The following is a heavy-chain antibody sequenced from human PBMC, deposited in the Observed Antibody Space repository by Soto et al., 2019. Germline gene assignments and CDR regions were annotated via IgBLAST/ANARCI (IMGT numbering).Heavy chain of an antibody. CDR2: IIPIFGTA. CDR3: ARDLAPDSSGYYYPFDY. V-gene: IGHV1-69*12. Sequence: QVQLVQSGAEVKKPGSSVKVSCKASGGTFSSYAISWVRQAPGQGLEWMGGIIPIFGTANYAQKFQGRVTLTADESTSTAYMELSSLRSEDTAVYYCARDLAPDSSGYYYPFDYWGQGTLVTVSS. CDR1: GGTFSSYA. D-gene: IGHD3-22*01. J-gene: IGHJ4*02.